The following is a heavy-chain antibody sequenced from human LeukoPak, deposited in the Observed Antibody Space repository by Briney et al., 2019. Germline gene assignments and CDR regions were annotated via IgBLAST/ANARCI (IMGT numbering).Heavy chain of an antibody. D-gene: IGHD2-2*01. V-gene: IGHV3-33*01. Sequence: QPGGSLRLSCAASGFTFSSYGMHWVRQAPGKGLEWVAVIWYDGSNKYYADSVKGRFTISRDNSKNTLYLQMNSLRAEDTAVYYCARAFYCSSTSCFKMGYYGMDVWGKGTTVTVSS. J-gene: IGHJ6*04. CDR1: GFTFSSYG. CDR3: ARAFYCSSTSCFKMGYYGMDV. CDR2: IWYDGSNK.